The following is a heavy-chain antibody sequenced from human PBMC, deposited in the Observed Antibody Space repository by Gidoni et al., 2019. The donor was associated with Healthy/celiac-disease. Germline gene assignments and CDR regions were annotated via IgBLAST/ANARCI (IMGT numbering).Heavy chain of an antibody. D-gene: IGHD3-9*01. J-gene: IGHJ5*02. Sequence: EVQLVQSGAEVKKPGESLRISCKGSGYSFTSYWISWVRQMPGEGLEWMGRIDPSDSYTNYSPSFQGHVTISADKSISTAYLQWSSLKASDTAMYYCARLGDYDILTGSPPNNWFDPWGQGTLVTVSS. CDR3: ARLGDYDILTGSPPNNWFDP. CDR2: IDPSDSYT. CDR1: GYSFTSYW. V-gene: IGHV5-10-1*03.